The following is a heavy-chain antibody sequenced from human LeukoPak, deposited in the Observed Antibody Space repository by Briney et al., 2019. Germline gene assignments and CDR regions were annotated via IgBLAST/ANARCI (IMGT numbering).Heavy chain of an antibody. CDR3: AKDILTGYSRYYYYGMDV. J-gene: IGHJ6*02. D-gene: IGHD3-9*01. V-gene: IGHV4-34*01. CDR1: GGSFSGYY. CDR2: INHSGST. Sequence: SETLSLTCAVYGGSFSGYYWSWIRQPPGKGLEWIGEINHSGSTNYNPSLKSRVTISVDTSKNQFSLKLSSVTAADTAVYYCAKDILTGYSRYYYYGMDVWGQGTTVTVSS.